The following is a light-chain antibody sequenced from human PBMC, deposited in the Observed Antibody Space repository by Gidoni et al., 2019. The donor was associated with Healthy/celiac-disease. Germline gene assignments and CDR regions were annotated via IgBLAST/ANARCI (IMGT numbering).Light chain of an antibody. CDR3: QQYGSSPGFT. J-gene: IGKJ3*01. Sequence: EIVLTQSPGTLSLSPGERATLSYRASQSVSSSYLAWYQQKPGQAPRLLIYGASSRATGIPDRFSGSGSGTDFTLTISRLEPEDFAVYYCQQYGSSPGFTFGPGTKVEIK. V-gene: IGKV3-20*01. CDR2: GAS. CDR1: QSVSSSY.